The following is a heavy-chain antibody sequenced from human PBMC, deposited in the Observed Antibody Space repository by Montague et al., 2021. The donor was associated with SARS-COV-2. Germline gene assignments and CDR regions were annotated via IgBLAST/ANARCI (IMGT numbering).Heavy chain of an antibody. Sequence: SETLSLTCSVSGGSINNYYWGWVRQSPGKGLEWIGYIYYSGSVTTSYNPSLKSRVTISGDTSKNQFSLKLTSVTAADTAVYYCARIVGDCSSDSCYAVRWGQGTVVTVSS. D-gene: IGHD2-2*01. J-gene: IGHJ4*02. CDR1: GGSINNYY. V-gene: IGHV4-59*08. CDR2: IYYSGSVTT. CDR3: ARIVGDCSSDSCYAVR.